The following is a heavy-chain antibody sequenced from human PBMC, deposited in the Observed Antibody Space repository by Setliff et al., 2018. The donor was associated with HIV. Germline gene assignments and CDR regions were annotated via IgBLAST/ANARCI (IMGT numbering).Heavy chain of an antibody. V-gene: IGHV3-23*05. CDR1: GFTFSSYA. D-gene: IGHD6-13*01. CDR3: AKFAPGGHSEIASEGISHFDS. Sequence: GGSLRLSCVASGFTFSSYAMSWVRQAPGPGLEWVLTITNSARSTHSADSGKGRFTISRDDSRKTLYLQMNSLRVEDTAVYYCAKFAPGGHSEIASEGISHFDSWGQGTLVTVSS. J-gene: IGHJ4*02. CDR2: ITNSARST.